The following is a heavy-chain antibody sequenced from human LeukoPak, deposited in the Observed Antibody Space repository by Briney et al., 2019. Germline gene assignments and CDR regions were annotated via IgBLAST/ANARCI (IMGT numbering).Heavy chain of an antibody. D-gene: IGHD1-26*01. CDR2: IYHSGST. CDR1: GGSISSSNW. V-gene: IGHV4-4*02. CDR3: ARGIVGATTGAFDI. J-gene: IGHJ3*02. Sequence: SGTLSLTCAASGGSISSSNWWSWVRQPPGKGLEWIGEIYHSGSTNYNPSLKSRVTISVDKSKNQFSLKLSSVTAADTAVYYCARGIVGATTGAFDIWGQGTMVTVSS.